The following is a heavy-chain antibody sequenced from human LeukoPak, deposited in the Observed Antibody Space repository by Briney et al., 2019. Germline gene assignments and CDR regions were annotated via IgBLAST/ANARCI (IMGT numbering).Heavy chain of an antibody. Sequence: PSETLSLTCTVSGGSISSYYWSWIRQPPGKGLEWIGYIYYSGSTNYNPSLESRVTISVDTSKNQFSLKLSSVTAADTAVYYCARHYDSSGYDAFDIWGQGTMVTVSS. CDR3: ARHYDSSGYDAFDI. CDR2: IYYSGST. V-gene: IGHV4-59*08. CDR1: GGSISSYY. D-gene: IGHD3-22*01. J-gene: IGHJ3*02.